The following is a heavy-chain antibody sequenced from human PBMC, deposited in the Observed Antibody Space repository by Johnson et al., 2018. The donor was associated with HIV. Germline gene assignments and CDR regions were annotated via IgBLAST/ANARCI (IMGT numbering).Heavy chain of an antibody. D-gene: IGHD1-26*01. CDR2: IWYDVSNK. CDR3: GKGRRGGATTYDAIEI. V-gene: IGHV3-33*06. CDR1: GFTFSSYG. J-gene: IGHJ3*02. Sequence: QVQLVESGGGVVHPGRSLRLSCAASGFTFSSYGMHWVRQAPGKGLEWVAVIWYDVSNKYYEDSVKRRFTISSDNSKNPLYLQMNSLRAEDTAVYYGGKGRRGGATTYDAIEIWGQGTMVTVSS.